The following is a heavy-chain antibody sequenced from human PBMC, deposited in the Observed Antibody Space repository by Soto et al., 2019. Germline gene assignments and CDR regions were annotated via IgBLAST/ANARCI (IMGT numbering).Heavy chain of an antibody. CDR3: ARDRAMGGYSSGFD. Sequence: EVQLVESGGGLVQPGGSLRLSCAASGFTFSSYSMNWVRQAPGKGLEWVSYISSSSSTIYYADSVKGRFTISRDNAKNSLYLQMNSLRAEDTAVHYCARDRAMGGYSSGFDWGQGTLVTVSS. V-gene: IGHV3-48*01. J-gene: IGHJ4*02. CDR1: GFTFSSYS. CDR2: ISSSSSTI. D-gene: IGHD6-19*01.